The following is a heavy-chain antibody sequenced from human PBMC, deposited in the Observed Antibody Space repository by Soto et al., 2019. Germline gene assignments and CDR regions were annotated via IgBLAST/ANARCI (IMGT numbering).Heavy chain of an antibody. CDR2: DYYNENT. CDR3: ARRERYYGSPGWFDP. CDR1: GGSISGSFTYY. Sequence: SETLSLTCAVSGGSISGSFTYYWGWIRQPPGKGLEWIGTDYYNENTYYNTSLKSRVTITVDTAKNQFSLNLRSVTAAHTAMYFCARRERYYGSPGWFDPWGPGTLVTVSS. J-gene: IGHJ5*02. D-gene: IGHD3-10*01. V-gene: IGHV4-39*01.